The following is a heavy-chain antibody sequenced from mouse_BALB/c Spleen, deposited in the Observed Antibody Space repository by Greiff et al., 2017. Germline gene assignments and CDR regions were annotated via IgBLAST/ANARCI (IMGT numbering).Heavy chain of an antibody. V-gene: IGHV5-17*02. J-gene: IGHJ4*01. CDR2: ISSGSSTI. Sequence: EVQGVESGGGLVQPGGSRNLSCAASGFTFSSFGMHWVRQAPEKGLEWVAYISSGSSTIYYADTVKGRFTITRDNPKNTLFLQMTSLSSEDTAMYYCARRGYDHGDAMDYWGQGTSVTVSS. CDR1: GFTFSSFG. D-gene: IGHD2-4*01. CDR3: ARRGYDHGDAMDY.